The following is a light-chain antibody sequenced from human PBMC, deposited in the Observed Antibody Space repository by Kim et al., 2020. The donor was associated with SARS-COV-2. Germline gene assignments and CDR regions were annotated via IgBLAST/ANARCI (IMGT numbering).Light chain of an antibody. V-gene: IGLV3-19*01. CDR3: NSRDSSGNHVL. CDR1: SLRSNY. CDR2: GKN. Sequence: ALGQTVRITCQGDSLRSNYTSWYQQKPGPAPVLVIYGKNNRTSGIPDRFSGSSSGNTASLTITGAQAEDEADYYYNSRDSSGNHVLFGGGTQLTVL. J-gene: IGLJ2*01.